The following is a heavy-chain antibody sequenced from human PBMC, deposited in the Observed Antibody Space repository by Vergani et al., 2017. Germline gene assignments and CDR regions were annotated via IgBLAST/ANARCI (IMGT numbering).Heavy chain of an antibody. Sequence: EVQLVESGGGLVPPGRSLRLSCAASGFSFGDYAMTWVRQAPGKGLEWVAFNGNKAYGGATEYAASVKGRFTISRDDSKRLAYLQLSGLKTVDTAVNFCSRGRGYSFGYSDYWGQGTLVTVSS. D-gene: IGHD5-18*01. J-gene: IGHJ4*02. CDR1: GFSFGDYA. V-gene: IGHV3-49*04. CDR2: NGNKAYGGAT. CDR3: SRGRGYSFGYSDY.